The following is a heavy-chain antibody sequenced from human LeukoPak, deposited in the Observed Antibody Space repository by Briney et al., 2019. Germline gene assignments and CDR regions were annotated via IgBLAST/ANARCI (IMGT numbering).Heavy chain of an antibody. CDR2: ISAYNGNT. J-gene: IGHJ3*02. V-gene: IGHV1-18*01. Sequence: ASVKVPCKASGYAFTSYGISWVRQAPGQGLEWMGWISAYNGNTNYAQKLQGRVTMTTDTSTSTAYMELRSLRSDDTAVYYCARPVPADDAFDIWGQGTMVTVSS. D-gene: IGHD2-2*01. CDR3: ARPVPADDAFDI. CDR1: GYAFTSYG.